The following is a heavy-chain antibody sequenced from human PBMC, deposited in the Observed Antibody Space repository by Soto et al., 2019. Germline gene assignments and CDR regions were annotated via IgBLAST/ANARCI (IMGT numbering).Heavy chain of an antibody. CDR2: IHYSGST. CDR3: ASQHYYDSSGYYVVY. D-gene: IGHD3-22*01. CDR1: GGSISRNIYC. J-gene: IGHJ4*02. Sequence: PSETLSLTCTVSGGSISRNIYCWGWIRQPPGRGLEWIGNIHYSGSTYYDSSLKSRVTISVDTSKNQFSLKLSSVTAADTAVYYCASQHYYDSSGYYVVYWGQGTLVTAPQ. V-gene: IGHV4-39*01.